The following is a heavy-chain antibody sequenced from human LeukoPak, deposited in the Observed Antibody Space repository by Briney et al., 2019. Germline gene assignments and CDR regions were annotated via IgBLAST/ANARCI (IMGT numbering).Heavy chain of an antibody. CDR3: ARGVAAMFGRCWYFDL. V-gene: IGHV4-31*03. CDR2: IYYSGST. J-gene: IGHJ2*01. Sequence: SETLSLTCTVSGGSISSSSYYWGWIRHHPGKGLEWIGYIYYSGSTYYNPSLKSRVTISVDTSKNQFSLKLSSVTAADTAVYYCARGVAAMFGRCWYFDLWGRGTLVTVSS. CDR1: GGSISSSSYY. D-gene: IGHD2-15*01.